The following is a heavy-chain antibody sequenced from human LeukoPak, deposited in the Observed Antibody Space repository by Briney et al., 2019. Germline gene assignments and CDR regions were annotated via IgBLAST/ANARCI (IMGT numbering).Heavy chain of an antibody. Sequence: QPGGSLRLSCAASGFTFSSYAMSWVRQAPGKGLEWVSAISGSGGSTYYADSVKGRFTISRDNSKNTLYLQMNSLRAEDTAVYYCAKDLGYCSSTSCHYDYWGQGTLVTVSS. D-gene: IGHD2-2*01. V-gene: IGHV3-23*01. CDR2: ISGSGGST. J-gene: IGHJ4*02. CDR1: GFTFSSYA. CDR3: AKDLGYCSSTSCHYDY.